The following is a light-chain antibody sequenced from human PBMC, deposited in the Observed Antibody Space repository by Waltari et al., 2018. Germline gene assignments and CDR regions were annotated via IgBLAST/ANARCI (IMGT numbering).Light chain of an antibody. CDR3: TGWDDSLNGVV. Sequence: QSVLTQPPSASGTPGQRVTISCSGSSSNIGSNYVTWYQQLPGTAPKLLIHSSNQRPSGVPDRFSGSKSGTSASLAISGLQSEDEADYYCTGWDDSLNGVVFGGGTKLTVL. V-gene: IGLV1-44*01. CDR2: SSN. CDR1: SSNIGSNY. J-gene: IGLJ2*01.